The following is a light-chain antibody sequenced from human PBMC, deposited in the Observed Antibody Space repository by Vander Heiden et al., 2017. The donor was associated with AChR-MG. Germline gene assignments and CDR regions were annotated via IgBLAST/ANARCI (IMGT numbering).Light chain of an antibody. J-gene: IGLJ2*01. V-gene: IGLV1-47*01. CDR3: AAWDDSLSGPGVV. CDR2: RNN. CDR1: SSNIGSNY. Sequence: QSVLTPPPSASGTPGQRVIMFCAGRSSNIGSNYVYWYQQPPGTDPKRLINRNNQRPSGVTDRFCGSKSGTSASLAISGLRSEDEADYYCAAWDDSLSGPGVVFGGGTKLTVL.